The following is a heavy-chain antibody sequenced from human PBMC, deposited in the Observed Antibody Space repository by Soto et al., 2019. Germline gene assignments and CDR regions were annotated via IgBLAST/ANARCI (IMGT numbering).Heavy chain of an antibody. D-gene: IGHD6-19*01. CDR3: ARGGSGWYFLYYYGMVV. CDR1: GYTFTSYD. CDR2: MNPNSGNT. Sequence: ASVKVSCKASGYTFTSYDINWVRQATGQGLEWMGWMNPNSGNTGYAQKFQGRVTMTRNTSISTAYMELSSLRSEDTAVYYCARGGSGWYFLYYYGMVVWGQGTTVTVSS. J-gene: IGHJ6*02. V-gene: IGHV1-8*01.